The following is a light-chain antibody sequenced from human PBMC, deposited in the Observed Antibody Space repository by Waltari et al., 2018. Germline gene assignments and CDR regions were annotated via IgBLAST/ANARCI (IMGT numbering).Light chain of an antibody. CDR2: AAS. Sequence: EIVLRQSPATLSVSAGETVTLSCTASQSVGTNLAWYQHTPGQAPRLLIYAASTRATGVPGRFTGSGSATEFTLTIDNLQSEDFALFYCQQYKTWPYAFGQGTKIEMK. V-gene: IGKV3-15*01. CDR1: QSVGTN. J-gene: IGKJ2*01. CDR3: QQYKTWPYA.